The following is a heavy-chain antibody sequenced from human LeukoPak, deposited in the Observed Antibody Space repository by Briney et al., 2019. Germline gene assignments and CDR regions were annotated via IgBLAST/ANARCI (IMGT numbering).Heavy chain of an antibody. Sequence: PGGSLRLSCAASGFTFSSYAMHWVRQAPGKGLEYVSAISSNGGSTYYANSVKGRFTISRDNSKNTLYLQMGSLRAEDMAVYYCARGPTLVVGPHWYFDLWGRGTLVTVSS. CDR2: ISSNGGST. CDR3: ARGPTLVVGPHWYFDL. CDR1: GFTFSSYA. D-gene: IGHD2-2*01. J-gene: IGHJ2*01. V-gene: IGHV3-64*01.